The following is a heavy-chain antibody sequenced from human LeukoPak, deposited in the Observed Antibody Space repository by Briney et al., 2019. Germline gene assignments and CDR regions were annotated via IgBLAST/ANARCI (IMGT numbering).Heavy chain of an antibody. Sequence: PGGSLRLSCAASGFTFSDYYMSWIRQAPGKGLEWVANIKQDGSEKYYVDSVKGRFTISRDNAKNSLYLQMNSLRAEDTALYYCARDDGDYDYWGQGTLVTVSS. V-gene: IGHV3-7*03. CDR1: GFTFSDYY. CDR3: ARDDGDYDY. CDR2: IKQDGSEK. J-gene: IGHJ4*02. D-gene: IGHD4-17*01.